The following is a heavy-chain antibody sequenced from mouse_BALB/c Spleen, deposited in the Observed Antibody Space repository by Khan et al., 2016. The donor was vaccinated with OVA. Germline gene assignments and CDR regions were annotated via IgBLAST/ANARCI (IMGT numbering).Heavy chain of an antibody. Sequence: EVKLLESGPGLVKPSQSLSLTCTVTGYSITSDYAWNWIRQFPGNKLEWMGYISSSGSTNYNPALKSRISITRDTSKNQFFLQLNSMTTKDTATYYCARDGSRYNYAMDYWGQGTTVTVSS. CDR1: GYSITSDYA. V-gene: IGHV3-2*02. CDR2: ISSSGST. D-gene: IGHD2-3*01. J-gene: IGHJ4*01. CDR3: ARDGSRYNYAMDY.